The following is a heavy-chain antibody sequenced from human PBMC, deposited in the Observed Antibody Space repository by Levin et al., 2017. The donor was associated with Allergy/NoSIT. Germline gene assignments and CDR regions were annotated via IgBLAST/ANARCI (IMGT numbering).Heavy chain of an antibody. D-gene: IGHD6-19*01. CDR3: AKDDISAGVAGPDY. V-gene: IGHV3-30*18. CDR1: GFTFSSYG. CDR2: ISYDGSNK. Sequence: GESLKISCAASGFTFSSYGMHWVRQAPGKGLEWVAVISYDGSNKYYADSVKGRFTISRDNSKNTLYLQMNSLRAEDTAVYYCAKDDISAGVAGPDYWGQGTLVTVSS. J-gene: IGHJ4*02.